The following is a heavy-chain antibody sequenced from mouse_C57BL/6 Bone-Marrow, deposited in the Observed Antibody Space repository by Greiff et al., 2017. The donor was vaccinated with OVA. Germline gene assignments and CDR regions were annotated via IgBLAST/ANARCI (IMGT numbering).Heavy chain of an antibody. D-gene: IGHD1-1*01. Sequence: VQLKQSGPGLVQPSQSLSITCTVSGFSLTSYGVHWVRQPPGKGLEWLGVIWSGGSTDYNAAFISRLSISKDNSKSQVFFKMNSLQADDTAIYYCAKNRDYYGSSYFDYWGQGTTLTVSS. V-gene: IGHV2-4*01. CDR1: GFSLTSYG. CDR2: IWSGGST. J-gene: IGHJ2*01. CDR3: AKNRDYYGSSYFDY.